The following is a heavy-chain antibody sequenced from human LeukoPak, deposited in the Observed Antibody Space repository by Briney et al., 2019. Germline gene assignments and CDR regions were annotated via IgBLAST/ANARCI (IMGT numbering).Heavy chain of an antibody. D-gene: IGHD5-24*01. CDR3: AREGRYRYGYNEYHSYMDI. J-gene: IGHJ6*03. V-gene: IGHV4-59*01. CDR1: GGSISSYY. Sequence: PSETLSLTCTVSGGSISSYYWSWIRQPPGQGLEWIGYIYYSGSTNYNPSLKSRVTISVDTSKNQFSLKLSSVTAAETAVYYCAREGRYRYGYNEYHSYMDIWGKGTTVTVSS. CDR2: IYYSGST.